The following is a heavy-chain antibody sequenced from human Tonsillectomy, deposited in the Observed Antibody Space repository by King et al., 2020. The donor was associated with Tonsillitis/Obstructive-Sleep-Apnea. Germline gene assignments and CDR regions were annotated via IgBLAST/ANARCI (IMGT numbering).Heavy chain of an antibody. Sequence: VQLQESGPGLVKPSETLSLTCTVSGGSISSYHWSWIRPPPGKGLEWIGYIYFSGSTNYNPSLKSRVTMSVDTSRNQFSLKLTSVTAADTAVYFCARRTTVVTPGYFQHWGQGTLVTVSS. J-gene: IGHJ1*01. D-gene: IGHD4-23*01. CDR1: GGSISSYH. V-gene: IGHV4-59*08. CDR3: ARRTTVVTPGYFQH. CDR2: IYFSGST.